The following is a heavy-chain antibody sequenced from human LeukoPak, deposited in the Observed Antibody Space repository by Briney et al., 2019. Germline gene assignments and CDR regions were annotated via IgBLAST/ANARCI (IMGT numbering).Heavy chain of an antibody. J-gene: IGHJ4*02. CDR1: GYTFTGYY. Sequence: ASVKVSCKASGYTFTGYYMHWVRQAPGQGLEWMGRINPNSGGTNYAQKFQGRVTMTRDTSISTAYMELSRLRSDDTAVYYCARDSLVGATNLDYWGQGTLVTVSS. CDR2: INPNSGGT. CDR3: ARDSLVGATNLDY. D-gene: IGHD1-26*01. V-gene: IGHV1-2*06.